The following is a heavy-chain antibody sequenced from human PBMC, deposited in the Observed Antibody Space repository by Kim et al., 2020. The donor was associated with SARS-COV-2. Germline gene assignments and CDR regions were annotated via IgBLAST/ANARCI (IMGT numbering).Heavy chain of an antibody. CDR2: IKEDGSQE. CDR1: GFRFRDNW. Sequence: GGSLRLSCAASGFRFRDNWMSWARQAPGKGLEWVAYIKEDGSQEDYVDSVKGRFVISIDNAKNQLHLQMNSLRGEDTAVYFCARGGDWGQGTLVIVSS. J-gene: IGHJ4*02. D-gene: IGHD1-26*01. CDR3: ARGGD. V-gene: IGHV3-7*03.